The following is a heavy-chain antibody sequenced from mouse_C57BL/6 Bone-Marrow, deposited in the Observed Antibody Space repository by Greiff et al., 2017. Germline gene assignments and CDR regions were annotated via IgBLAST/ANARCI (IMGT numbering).Heavy chain of an antibody. CDR2: ISSGSSTT. V-gene: IGHV5-17*01. CDR3: AREYYYGSRDWYFDV. CDR1: GFTFSDYG. J-gene: IGHJ1*03. D-gene: IGHD1-1*01. Sequence: DVMLVESGGGLVKPGGSLKLSCAASGFTFSDYGMHWVRQAPEKGLEWVAYISSGSSTTYYADTVKGRFTISRDNAKNTLFLQMTSLRSEGRAMYYCAREYYYGSRDWYFDVWGTGTTVTVSS.